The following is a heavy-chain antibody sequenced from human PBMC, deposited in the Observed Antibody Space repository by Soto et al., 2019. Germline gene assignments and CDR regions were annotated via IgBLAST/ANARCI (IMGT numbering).Heavy chain of an antibody. J-gene: IGHJ6*02. Sequence: PSETLSLTCTVSGGSVSSGSYYWSWIRQPPGKGLEWIGYIYYSGSTNYNPSLKSRVTISVDTSKNQFSLKLSSVTAADTAVYYCARDFWSGYGVAGRVYGMDVWGQGTTVTVSS. CDR1: GGSVSSGSYY. CDR3: ARDFWSGYGVAGRVYGMDV. D-gene: IGHD3-3*01. V-gene: IGHV4-61*01. CDR2: IYYSGST.